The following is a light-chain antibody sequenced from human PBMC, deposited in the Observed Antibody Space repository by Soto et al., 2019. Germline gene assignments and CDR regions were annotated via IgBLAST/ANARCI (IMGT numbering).Light chain of an antibody. CDR1: QSVSSN. V-gene: IGKV3-15*01. Sequence: EKMITQSPAPPSLSPGEKTPPSPRASQSVSSNLAWYQQKPGQAPRLLIYGASTRATGIPARFSGSGSGTEFTLTISSLQSEDFAVYYCQQYNNWWTFGQGTKVDIK. CDR3: QQYNNWWT. CDR2: GAS. J-gene: IGKJ1*01.